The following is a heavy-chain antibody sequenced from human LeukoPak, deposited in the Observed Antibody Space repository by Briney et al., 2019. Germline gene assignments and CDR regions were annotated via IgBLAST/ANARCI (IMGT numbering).Heavy chain of an antibody. CDR3: ARVVGFYDSSSFDL. V-gene: IGHV4-59*01. CDR1: GGSISSYY. D-gene: IGHD3-22*01. J-gene: IGHJ5*02. CDR2: VYYTGST. Sequence: SETLSLTCTVSGGSISSYYWSWIRQPPGKGLEWIGYVYYTGSTNYNPSLNSRVTMSIDTSKNQFSLRLSSVTAADTAVYYCARVVGFYDSSSFDLWGQGTLVTVSS.